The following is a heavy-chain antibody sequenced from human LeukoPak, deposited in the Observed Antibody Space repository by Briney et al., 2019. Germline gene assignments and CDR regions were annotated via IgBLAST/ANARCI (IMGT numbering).Heavy chain of an antibody. CDR2: IKQDGSEK. CDR1: GFTFSSYW. D-gene: IGHD6-13*01. V-gene: IGHV3-7*01. Sequence: PGGSLRLSCAASGFTFSSYWMSWVRQAPGKGLEWVANIKQDGSEKYYVDSVKGRFTISGDNAKNSLYLQMNSLRAEDTVVYYCAREASKYSSSWLTDYWGQGTLVTVSS. J-gene: IGHJ4*02. CDR3: AREASKYSSSWLTDY.